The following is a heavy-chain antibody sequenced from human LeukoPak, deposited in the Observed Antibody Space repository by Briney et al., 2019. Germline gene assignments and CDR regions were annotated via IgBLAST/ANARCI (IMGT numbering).Heavy chain of an antibody. CDR1: GGSISSSNW. CDR3: AREGRWLQLGNDY. D-gene: IGHD5-24*01. J-gene: IGHJ4*02. CDR2: IYHSGST. V-gene: IGHV4-4*02. Sequence: PSETLSLTCAVSGGSISSSNWWSWVRQPPGKGLEWIGEIYHSGSTNYNPSLKSRVTISVDKSKNQFSLKLSSVTAADTAVYYCAREGRWLQLGNDYWGQGTLVTVSS.